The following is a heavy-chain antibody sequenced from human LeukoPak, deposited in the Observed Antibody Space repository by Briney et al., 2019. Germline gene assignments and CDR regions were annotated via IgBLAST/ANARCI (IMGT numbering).Heavy chain of an antibody. V-gene: IGHV4-59*01. Sequence: SETLSLTCTVSGGSISSYYWSWIRQPPGKGLEWIGYIYYSESTNYNPSLKSRVTISVDTSKNQFSLKLSSVTAADTAVYYCARGSRHSPYYYYYGMDVWGQGTTVTVSS. CDR1: GGSISSYY. J-gene: IGHJ6*02. CDR3: ARGSRHSPYYYYYGMDV. CDR2: IYYSEST. D-gene: IGHD5-18*01.